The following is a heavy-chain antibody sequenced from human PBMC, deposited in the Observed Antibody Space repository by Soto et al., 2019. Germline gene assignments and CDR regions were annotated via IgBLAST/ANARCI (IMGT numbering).Heavy chain of an antibody. J-gene: IGHJ6*02. V-gene: IGHV1-8*01. CDR3: ATAHYYDSSGYYRAKYYYYYGIDV. Sequence: ASVKVSCKASGYTFTSYDINWVRQATGQGLEWMGWMNPNSGNTGYAQKFQGRVTMTRNTSISTAYMELSSLRSEDTAVYYCATAHYYDSSGYYRAKYYYYYGIDVWGQGTTVTVSS. CDR1: GYTFTSYD. CDR2: MNPNSGNT. D-gene: IGHD3-22*01.